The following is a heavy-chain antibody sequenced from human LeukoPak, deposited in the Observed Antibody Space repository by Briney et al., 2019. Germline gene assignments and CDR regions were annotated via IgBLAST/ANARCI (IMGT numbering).Heavy chain of an antibody. CDR1: GYSISSGDYY. J-gene: IGHJ4*02. D-gene: IGHD3-22*01. CDR3: ARDHYYDSSGTRNFDY. V-gene: IGHV4-30-4*08. CDR2: IYHSGST. Sequence: SETLSLTCAVSGYSISSGDYYWSWIRQPPGKGLEWIGYIYHSGSTYYNPSLKSRVTISVDTSKNQFSLKLSSVTAADTAVYYCARDHYYDSSGTRNFDYWGQGTLVTVSS.